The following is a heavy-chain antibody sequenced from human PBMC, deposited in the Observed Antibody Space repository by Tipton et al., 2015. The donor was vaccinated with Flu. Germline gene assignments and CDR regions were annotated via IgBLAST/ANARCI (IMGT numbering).Heavy chain of an antibody. CDR3: ATGYSYGTRFDY. V-gene: IGHV4-61*01. CDR1: GGSVSSGSYY. Sequence: TLSLTCTVSGGSVSSGSYYWSWIRQPPGKGLEWIGYIYYSGSTNYSPSLKSRVTISVDTSKNQFSLKLSSVTAADTAVYYCATGYSYGTRFDYWGQGTLVTVSS. J-gene: IGHJ4*02. CDR2: IYYSGST. D-gene: IGHD5-18*01.